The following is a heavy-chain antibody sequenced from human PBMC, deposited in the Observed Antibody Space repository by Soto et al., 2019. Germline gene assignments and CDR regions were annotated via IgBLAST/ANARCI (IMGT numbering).Heavy chain of an antibody. V-gene: IGHV4-31*03. Sequence: SETLSLTCTVSGGSLSSGAYYWSWIRQHPGRGLEWIGYIYYTGSTYSNPSLKSRVTISEDMSKKQFSLKLSSVTAADTAVYYCAKDSGYNYGYFRWFDPWGQGTLVTVSS. CDR1: GGSLSSGAYY. CDR3: AKDSGYNYGYFRWFDP. CDR2: IYYTGST. J-gene: IGHJ5*02. D-gene: IGHD5-18*01.